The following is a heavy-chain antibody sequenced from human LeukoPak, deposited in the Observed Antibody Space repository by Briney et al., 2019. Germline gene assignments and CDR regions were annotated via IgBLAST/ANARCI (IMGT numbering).Heavy chain of an antibody. CDR3: ARSRSGLVLDY. V-gene: IGHV3-21*01. Sequence: GGSLRLSCAASGFTFSSYSMNWVRQAPGKGLEWVSSISSSGSYIYYADSVKGRFTFSRDNAKNSLYLQMDSLRAEDTAAYYCARSRSGLVLDYWGQGTLVTVSS. CDR2: ISSSGSYI. CDR1: GFTFSSYS. D-gene: IGHD3-22*01. J-gene: IGHJ4*02.